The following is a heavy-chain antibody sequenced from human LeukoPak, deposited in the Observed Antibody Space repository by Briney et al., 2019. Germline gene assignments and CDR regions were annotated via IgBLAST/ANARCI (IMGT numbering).Heavy chain of an antibody. V-gene: IGHV1-69*05. CDR3: ARERITIFGVEKTYYFDY. Sequence: SVKVSCKASGGTFSSYAISWVRQAPGQGLEWMGRIIPIFGTANYAQKFQGRVTITTDESRSTAYMELSSLRSEDTAVYYCARERITIFGVEKTYYFDYWGQGTLVTVSS. CDR1: GGTFSSYA. D-gene: IGHD3-3*01. J-gene: IGHJ4*02. CDR2: IIPIFGTA.